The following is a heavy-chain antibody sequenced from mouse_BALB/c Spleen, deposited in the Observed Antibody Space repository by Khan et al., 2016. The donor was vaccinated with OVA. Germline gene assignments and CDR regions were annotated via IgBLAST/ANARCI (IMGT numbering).Heavy chain of an antibody. V-gene: IGHV2-6-7*01. J-gene: IGHJ4*01. CDR3: ARAYYGNYREAMDY. Sequence: QVQLKESGPGLVAPSQSLSITCTVSGFSLTGYGVNWVRQPPGKGLEWLGMIWGDGTTDYNSTLKSRPSISKDISKSQVFLKMNSLQTDDTARYYCARAYYGNYREAMDYWGQGTSVTVSS. CDR1: GFSLTGYG. CDR2: IWGDGTT. D-gene: IGHD2-10*01.